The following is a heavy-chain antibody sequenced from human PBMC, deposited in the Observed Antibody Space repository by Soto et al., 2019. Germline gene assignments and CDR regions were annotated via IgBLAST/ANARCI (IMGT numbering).Heavy chain of an antibody. Sequence: GGSLRLSCVASGFSFGSYDMHWVRQIKGKGLEWVSGIGTVGDPFYPGSVKGRFTISRGNANNSLYLQMNSLRAGDTAVYYCARWRIAARPSYYYYGMDVWGQGTTLTVSS. CDR2: IGTVGDP. CDR3: ARWRIAARPSYYYYGMDV. CDR1: GFSFGSYD. D-gene: IGHD6-6*01. J-gene: IGHJ6*02. V-gene: IGHV3-13*05.